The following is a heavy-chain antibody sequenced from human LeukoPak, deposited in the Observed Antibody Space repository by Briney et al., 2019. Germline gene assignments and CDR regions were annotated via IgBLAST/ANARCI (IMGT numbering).Heavy chain of an antibody. CDR3: AKAADYYYDSSGYYSNY. D-gene: IGHD3-22*01. CDR1: GFTFSSYG. J-gene: IGHJ4*02. Sequence: PGGSLRLSCAASGFTFSSYGMHWVRQAPGKGLEWVAVISYDGSHKYYADSVKGRFTISRDNSKNTLYLQMNSLRAEDTAVYYCAKAADYYYDSSGYYSNYWGQGTLVTVSS. CDR2: ISYDGSHK. V-gene: IGHV3-30*18.